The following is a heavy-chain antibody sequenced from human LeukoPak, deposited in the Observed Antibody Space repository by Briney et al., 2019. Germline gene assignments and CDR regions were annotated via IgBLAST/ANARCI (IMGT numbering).Heavy chain of an antibody. J-gene: IGHJ2*01. V-gene: IGHV3-21*01. CDR3: ARVRVSSGYGPSHWYFDV. CDR2: ISSSSSYI. D-gene: IGHD3-22*01. CDR1: GFTFSSYS. Sequence: PGGSLRLSCAASGFTFSSYSMNWVRQAPGKGLEWVSSISSSSSYIYYADSVKGRFTISRDNAKNSLYLQMNSLRAEDTAVYYCARVRVSSGYGPSHWYFDVWGRGTLVTVSS.